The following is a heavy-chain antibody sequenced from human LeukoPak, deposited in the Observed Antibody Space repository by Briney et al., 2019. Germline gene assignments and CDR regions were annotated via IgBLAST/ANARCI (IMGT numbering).Heavy chain of an antibody. Sequence: GSLRLSCAASGFTFSSYGMNWVRQSPGKGLEWIGSIYYSGSTNYNPSLKSRVTISVDTSKNQFSLKLSSVTAADTAVYYCAQVGVTMVRGVQPLLWGQGTLVTVSS. CDR2: IYYSGST. D-gene: IGHD3-10*01. CDR3: AQVGVTMVRGVQPLL. CDR1: GFTFSSYG. J-gene: IGHJ4*02. V-gene: IGHV4-59*04.